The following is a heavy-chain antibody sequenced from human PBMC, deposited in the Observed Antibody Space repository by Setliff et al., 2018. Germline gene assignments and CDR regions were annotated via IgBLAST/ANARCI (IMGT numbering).Heavy chain of an antibody. CDR1: GFTFSSYA. CDR3: ARGHTIGALLRHFDC. CDR2: ISGSGGST. J-gene: IGHJ4*02. D-gene: IGHD1-1*01. V-gene: IGHV3-23*01. Sequence: PGGSLRLSCAASGFTFSSYAMSWVRQAPGKGLEWVSAISGSGGSTYYADSVKGRFTISRDNSKNTLYLQMNSLRAEDTAVYYCARGHTIGALLRHFDCWGQGTLVTVSS.